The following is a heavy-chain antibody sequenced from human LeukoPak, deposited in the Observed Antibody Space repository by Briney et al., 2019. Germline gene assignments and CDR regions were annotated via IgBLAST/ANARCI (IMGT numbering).Heavy chain of an antibody. CDR1: GGSFSGYY. CDR2: INHSGST. Sequence: ASETLSLTCAVYGGSFSGYYWSWIRQPPGKGLEWIGEINHSGSTNYNPSLKSRVTISVDTSKNQFSLKLSSVTAADTAVYYCARGITIFGAHLGWFDPWGQGTLVTVSS. J-gene: IGHJ5*02. CDR3: ARGITIFGAHLGWFDP. V-gene: IGHV4-34*01. D-gene: IGHD3-3*01.